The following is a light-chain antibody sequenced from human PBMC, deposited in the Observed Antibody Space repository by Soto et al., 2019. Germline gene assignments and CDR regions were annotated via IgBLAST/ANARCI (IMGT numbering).Light chain of an antibody. Sequence: QSVLTQPPSVSGAPGQRVTISCTGSSSNIGAGYDVHWYQQLPITAPKLLIYGNINRPSGVPDRFSGSKSGTSASLAITGLQAEDEADYYCQSYDSSLSGWVFGGGTKVTVL. V-gene: IGLV1-40*01. J-gene: IGLJ3*02. CDR1: SSNIGAGYD. CDR3: QSYDSSLSGWV. CDR2: GNI.